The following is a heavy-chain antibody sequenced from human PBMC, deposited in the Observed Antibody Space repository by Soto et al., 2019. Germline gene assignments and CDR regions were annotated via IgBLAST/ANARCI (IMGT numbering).Heavy chain of an antibody. J-gene: IGHJ4*01. CDR2: VNWNGGST. CDR1: GFTFDDYG. D-gene: IGHD4-17*01. CDR3: VRGASLNFDYVELD. V-gene: IGHV3-20*04. Sequence: GGSLRLSCAASGFTFDDYGMSWARQAPGKGLEWVSGVNWNGGSTGYADSVKGRFTISRDNAKNSLYLQMNSLRAEDTAFYYCVRGASLNFDYVELDWGQGTLVTVSS.